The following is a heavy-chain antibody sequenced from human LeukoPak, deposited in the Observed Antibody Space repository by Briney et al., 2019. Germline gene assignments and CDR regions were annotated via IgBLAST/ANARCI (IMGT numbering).Heavy chain of an antibody. CDR2: IYYSGST. V-gene: IGHV4-59*02. CDR1: GGYVSSYY. Sequence: SETLPLTCTASGGYVSSYYWSWIRQPPGKGLDSIAYIYYSGSTNYNPSLKSRVTISVDTSKNQFSLKLSSVTAADTAVYYCASRAGGLRGYSYGYDAFDIWGQGTMVTVSS. CDR3: ASRAGGLRGYSYGYDAFDI. D-gene: IGHD5-18*01. J-gene: IGHJ3*02.